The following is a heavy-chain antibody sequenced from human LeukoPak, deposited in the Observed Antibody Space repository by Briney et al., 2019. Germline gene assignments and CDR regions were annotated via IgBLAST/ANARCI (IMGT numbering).Heavy chain of an antibody. CDR1: GYTFTTYD. D-gene: IGHD5-12*01. CDR2: INPNSGGT. CDR3: ARDVSDGSGYADY. V-gene: IGHV1-2*02. Sequence: ASVKVSCKASGYTFTTYDLNWVRQATGQGLEWMGWINPNSGGTNYAQKFQGRVTMTRDTSISTAYMELSRLRSDDTAVYYCARDVSDGSGYADYWGQGTLVTVSS. J-gene: IGHJ4*02.